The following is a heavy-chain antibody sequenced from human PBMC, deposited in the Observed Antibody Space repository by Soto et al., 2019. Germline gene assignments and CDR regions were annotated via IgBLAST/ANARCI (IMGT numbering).Heavy chain of an antibody. CDR2: ISYDGSNK. V-gene: IGHV3-30-3*01. J-gene: IGHJ5*02. Sequence: GGSLRLSCAASGFTFSSYAMHWVRQAPGKGLEWVAVISYDGSNKYYADSVKGRFTISRDNSKNTLYLQMNSLRAEDTAVYYCARDRSPPNIVVVPAAISLCWFDPWGQGTLVTVSS. CDR3: ARDRSPPNIVVVPAAISLCWFDP. CDR1: GFTFSSYA. D-gene: IGHD2-2*01.